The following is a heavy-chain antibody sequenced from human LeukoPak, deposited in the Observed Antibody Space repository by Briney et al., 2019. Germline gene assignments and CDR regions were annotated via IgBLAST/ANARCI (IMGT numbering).Heavy chain of an antibody. D-gene: IGHD1-26*01. CDR2: ISYDGSNK. Sequence: GGSLRLSCAASGFTFSSYAMTWVRQAPGKGLEWVAVISYDGSNKYYADSVKGRFTISRDNSKNTLYLEMISLRIEDTAVYYCAKGPVSGSRSPLDYWGQGTLVTVSS. CDR1: GFTFSSYA. V-gene: IGHV3-30*18. CDR3: AKGPVSGSRSPLDY. J-gene: IGHJ4*02.